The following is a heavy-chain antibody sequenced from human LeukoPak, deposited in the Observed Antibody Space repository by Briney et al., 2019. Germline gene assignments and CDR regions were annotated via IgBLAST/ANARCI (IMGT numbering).Heavy chain of an antibody. Sequence: ASVKVSCKASGYTFSSYGISWVRQAPGQGLEWMGWISAYNGNTNYAQKLQGRVTMTTDTSTSTAYMELRSLRSDDTAVYYCAGVRAPTYYDFWSGSDYWGQGTLVTVSS. CDR3: AGVRAPTYYDFWSGSDY. V-gene: IGHV1-18*01. D-gene: IGHD3-3*01. CDR1: GYTFSSYG. CDR2: ISAYNGNT. J-gene: IGHJ4*02.